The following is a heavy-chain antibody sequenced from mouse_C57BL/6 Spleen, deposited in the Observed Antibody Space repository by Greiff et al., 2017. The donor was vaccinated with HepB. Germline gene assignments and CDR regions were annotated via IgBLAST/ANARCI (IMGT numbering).Heavy chain of an antibody. CDR2: IYPGDGDT. Sequence: VQLQQSGPELVKPGASVKISCKASGYAFSSSWMNWVKQRPGKGLEWIGRIYPGDGDTNYNGKFKGKATLTADKSSSTAYMQLSSLTSEDSAVYFGAGGPYWYFDVWGTGTTVTVSS. CDR3: AGGPYWYFDV. CDR1: GYAFSSSW. J-gene: IGHJ1*03. V-gene: IGHV1-82*01.